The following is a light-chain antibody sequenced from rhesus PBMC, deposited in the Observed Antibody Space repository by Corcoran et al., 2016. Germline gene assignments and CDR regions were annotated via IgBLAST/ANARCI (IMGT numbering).Light chain of an antibody. J-gene: IGKJ1*01. CDR1: QSLVHSNGNTY. CDR3: GQGTNVPWT. V-gene: IGKV2-65*01. Sequence: DVGMTQSPLSLPITPGQPASISCRSSQSLVHSNGNTYLSWYHQKPGQPPRRLIYQISNRDSGVPDRCSGSGAGTDFAMQISRVRAKYVGVDYCGQGTNVPWTVGRGTKVEIK. CDR2: QIS.